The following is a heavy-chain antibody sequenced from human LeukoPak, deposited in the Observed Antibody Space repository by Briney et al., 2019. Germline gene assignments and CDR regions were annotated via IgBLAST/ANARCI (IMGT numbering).Heavy chain of an antibody. CDR2: INSDGSST. D-gene: IGHD4-11*01. CDR3: ARGNYYGL. V-gene: IGHV3-74*01. CDR1: EFTFSSYW. J-gene: IGHJ4*02. Sequence: GGSPRLSCAASEFTFSSYWMHWVRQAPGKGLVWVSRINSDGSSTSYADSVKGRFTISRDNAENMLYLQMNSLRVEDTAVYYCARGNYYGLWGQGTLVTVSS.